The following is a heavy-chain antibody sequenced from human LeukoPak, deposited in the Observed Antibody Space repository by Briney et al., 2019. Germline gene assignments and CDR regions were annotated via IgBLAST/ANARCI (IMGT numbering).Heavy chain of an antibody. V-gene: IGHV3-30-3*01. CDR3: ARGGTTDSYFDY. D-gene: IGHD4-17*01. CDR2: ISYDGSNK. J-gene: IGHJ4*02. Sequence: GGSLRLSCAASGFTFSSYAMSWVRQAPGKGLEWVAVISYDGSNKYYADSVKGRFTISRDNSKNTLYLQMNSLRAEDTAVYYCARGGTTDSYFDYWGQGTLVTVSS. CDR1: GFTFSSYA.